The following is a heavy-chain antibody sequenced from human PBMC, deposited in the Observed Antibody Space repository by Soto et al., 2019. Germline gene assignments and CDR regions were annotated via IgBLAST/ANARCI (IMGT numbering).Heavy chain of an antibody. Sequence: SLKVYCKASGGTFSTYAIDWVRQAPGQGLEWMGGIIPLFGTAKYAQNFQGRITITADESTNTAYMELRSLRSQDTAVYYCARGVHYDSSGYYYFYWGQGTLVTVSS. CDR2: IIPLFGTA. J-gene: IGHJ4*02. V-gene: IGHV1-69*01. CDR3: ARGVHYDSSGYYYFY. D-gene: IGHD3-22*01. CDR1: GGTFSTYA.